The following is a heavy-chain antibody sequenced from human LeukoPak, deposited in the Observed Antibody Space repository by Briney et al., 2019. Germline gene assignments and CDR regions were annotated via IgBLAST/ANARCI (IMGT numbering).Heavy chain of an antibody. CDR3: ARGVAVADFQH. CDR2: INHSGST. D-gene: IGHD6-19*01. J-gene: IGHJ1*01. CDR1: GGSFSGYY. V-gene: IGHV4-34*01. Sequence: PSETLSLTCAVYGGSFSGYYWSWIRQPPGKGLEWIGEINHSGSTNYNPSLKSRVTISVDTSKNQFSLKLSSVTAADTAVYYCARGVAVADFQHWGQGTLVTVSS.